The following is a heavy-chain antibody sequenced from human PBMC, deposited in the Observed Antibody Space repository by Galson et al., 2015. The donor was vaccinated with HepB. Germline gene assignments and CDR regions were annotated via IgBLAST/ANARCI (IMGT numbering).Heavy chain of an antibody. J-gene: IGHJ6*02. CDR3: AKDHSLSHNDFWSGEGLTGGFDA. CDR2: ISGSSSRT. D-gene: IGHD3-3*01. V-gene: IGHV3-23*01. CDR1: GFSFRNYV. Sequence: LRLSCAASGFSFRNYVMNWVRQAPGKGLQWVSAISGSSSRTYYADSVKGRFTISRDNSENTLYLQMNSLRAEDTAVYYCAKDHSLSHNDFWSGEGLTGGFDAWGQGTTVTVSS.